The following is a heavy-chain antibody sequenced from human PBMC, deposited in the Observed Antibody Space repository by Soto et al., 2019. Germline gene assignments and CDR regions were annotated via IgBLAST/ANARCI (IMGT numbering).Heavy chain of an antibody. D-gene: IGHD3-10*01. V-gene: IGHV1-18*01. J-gene: IGHJ6*02. CDR3: AREEGNYYGSGSYSKSYYYYYYGMDV. Sequence: ASVKVSCKASGYTFTSYGISWVRQAPGQGLEWMGWISAYNGNTNYAQKLQGRVTMTTDTSTSTAYMDLRSLRSDDTAVYYCAREEGNYYGSGSYSKSYYYYYYGMDVWGQGTTVTVSS. CDR2: ISAYNGNT. CDR1: GYTFTSYG.